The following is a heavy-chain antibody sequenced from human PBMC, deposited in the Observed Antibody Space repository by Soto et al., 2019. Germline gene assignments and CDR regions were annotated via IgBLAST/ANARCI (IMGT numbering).Heavy chain of an antibody. V-gene: IGHV1-18*01. J-gene: IGHJ4*02. D-gene: IGHD4-17*01. CDR3: ARDSSPYGDYVGFDY. CDR2: ISAYNGNT. CDR1: GYTFTSYG. Sequence: QVQLVQSGAEVKKPGASVKVSCTASGYTFTSYGISWVRQAPGQGLEWMGWISAYNGNTNYAQKLQGRVTMTTDTSTSTAYMELRSLRSDDTAVYYCARDSSPYGDYVGFDYWGQGTLVTVSS.